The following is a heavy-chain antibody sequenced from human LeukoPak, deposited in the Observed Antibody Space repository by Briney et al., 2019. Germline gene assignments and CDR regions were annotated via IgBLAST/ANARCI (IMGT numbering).Heavy chain of an antibody. CDR2: ISGSGGST. Sequence: GVSLRLSCAASGFIFRSYAMIWVRQAPGKGLEWVSAISGSGGSTYYADSLKGRFSISRDNSKNTLYLQMSSLRAEDTAVYYCAKDKITLAAAAFYYFDYWGQGTLVTVSS. CDR3: AKDKITLAAAAFYYFDY. V-gene: IGHV3-23*01. D-gene: IGHD6-13*01. CDR1: GFIFRSYA. J-gene: IGHJ4*02.